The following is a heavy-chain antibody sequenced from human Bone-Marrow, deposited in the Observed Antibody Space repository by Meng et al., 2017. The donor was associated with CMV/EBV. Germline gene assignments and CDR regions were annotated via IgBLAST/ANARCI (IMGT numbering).Heavy chain of an antibody. D-gene: IGHD2-2*01. J-gene: IGHJ6*02. Sequence: SVKVSCKASGGAFSSYAISWVRQAPGQGLEWMGGIIPIFGTANYAQKFQSRVTITTDESTSTAYMELSSLRSEDTAVYYCARGGDIVVVPAAPHYYGMDVWGQGTTVTVSS. CDR1: GGAFSSYA. CDR2: IIPIFGTA. V-gene: IGHV1-69*05. CDR3: ARGGDIVVVPAAPHYYGMDV.